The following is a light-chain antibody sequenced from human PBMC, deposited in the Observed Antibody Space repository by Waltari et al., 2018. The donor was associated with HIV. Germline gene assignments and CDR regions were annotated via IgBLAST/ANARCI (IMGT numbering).Light chain of an antibody. CDR1: SSNIGSTT. CDR2: RNN. Sequence: QSVLTQPPSASGTPGQRVTISCSGRSSNIGSTTVNWYQQLPGTAPKLLIYRNNQRPSGVPDRFSGSKSGTSASLAISGLQSEDEADYYCAAWDDSLNGVVFGGGTKLTVL. J-gene: IGLJ2*01. CDR3: AAWDDSLNGVV. V-gene: IGLV1-44*01.